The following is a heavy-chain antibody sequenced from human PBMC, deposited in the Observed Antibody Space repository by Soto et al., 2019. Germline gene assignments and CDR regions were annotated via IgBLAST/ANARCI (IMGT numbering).Heavy chain of an antibody. V-gene: IGHV4-59*01. J-gene: IGHJ4*02. CDR1: GGSINSYY. Sequence: SETLSLTCTVSGGSINSYYWNWVRQPPGKGLEWIAYVYETGSTDYNPSLKSRLTISLDTSKNHFSLKLSSVTAADTAVYYCARSSGSCYLHFDYWGQGALVTVSS. CDR3: ARSSGSCYLHFDY. D-gene: IGHD3-10*01. CDR2: VYETGST.